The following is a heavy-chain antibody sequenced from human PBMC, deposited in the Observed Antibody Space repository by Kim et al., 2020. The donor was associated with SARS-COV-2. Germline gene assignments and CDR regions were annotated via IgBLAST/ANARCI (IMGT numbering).Heavy chain of an antibody. CDR3: TRDVFDGYWN. CDR2: ST. V-gene: IGHV3-53*01. D-gene: IGHD1-1*01. J-gene: IGHJ4*02. Sequence: STNNPASVMGRFNISRDNSKNTLYLQMNSLRAEDTAVYYCTRDVFDGYWNWGQGTLVTVSS.